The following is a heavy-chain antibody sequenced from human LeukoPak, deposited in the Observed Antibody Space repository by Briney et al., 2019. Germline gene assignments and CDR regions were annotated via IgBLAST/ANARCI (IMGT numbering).Heavy chain of an antibody. CDR2: IYSGGST. CDR1: GGSISSYY. CDR3: ARDVLAGESY. Sequence: ETLSLTCTVSGGSISSYYWSWVRQAPGKGLEWVSVIYSGGSTYYADSVKGRFTISRDNSKNTLYLQMNSLRAEDTAVYYCARDVLAGESYWGQGTLVTVSS. V-gene: IGHV3-53*01. J-gene: IGHJ4*02. D-gene: IGHD6-19*01.